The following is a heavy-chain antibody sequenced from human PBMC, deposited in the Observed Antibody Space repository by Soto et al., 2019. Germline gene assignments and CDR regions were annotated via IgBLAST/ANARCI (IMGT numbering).Heavy chain of an antibody. CDR3: ARGDTSSSYYGMDV. V-gene: IGHV3-33*01. CDR1: GFTFSTYG. Sequence: SLRPSCAASGFTFSTYGMHWVRQAPGKGLEWVAVIWYDGSNKYYADSVKGRFTISRDNSKNTLYLQMNSLRAEDTAVYYCARGDTSSSYYGMDVWGQGTTVTVSS. D-gene: IGHD6-6*01. J-gene: IGHJ6*02. CDR2: IWYDGSNK.